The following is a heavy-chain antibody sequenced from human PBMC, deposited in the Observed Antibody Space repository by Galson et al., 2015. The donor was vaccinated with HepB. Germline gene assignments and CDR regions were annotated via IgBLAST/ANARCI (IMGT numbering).Heavy chain of an antibody. CDR2: IDPSDSYT. V-gene: IGHV5-10-1*01. D-gene: IGHD3-10*01. CDR1: GYTFTNNW. J-gene: IGHJ4*02. CDR3: ARPLNSLHTYASGNYDY. Sequence: QSGAEVKKPGESLRISCKGSGYTFTNNWINWVRQVPGKGLEWRGRIDPSDSYTNYSPSFQGHVTFSVDKSISTAYLQWNSLQASDTAMYYCARPLNSLHTYASGNYDYWGQGTLVTVSS.